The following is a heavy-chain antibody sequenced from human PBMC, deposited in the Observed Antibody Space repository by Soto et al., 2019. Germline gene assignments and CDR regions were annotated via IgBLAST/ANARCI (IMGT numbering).Heavy chain of an antibody. J-gene: IGHJ6*02. Sequence: QVQLVQSGAEVKKPGSSVKVSCTASGGTFSSYAISWVRQAPGQGLEWMGGIIPIFGTANYAQKFQGRVTIAADDSTSTAYMELSSLRSEDTAVYYCARVPYSSGWAANYYYYGMADWGQGTTVTVSS. CDR3: ARVPYSSGWAANYYYYGMAD. V-gene: IGHV1-69*01. D-gene: IGHD6-19*01. CDR1: GGTFSSYA. CDR2: IIPIFGTA.